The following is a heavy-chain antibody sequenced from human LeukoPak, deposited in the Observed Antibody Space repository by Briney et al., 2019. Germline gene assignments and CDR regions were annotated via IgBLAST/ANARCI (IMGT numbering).Heavy chain of an antibody. CDR2: ISGSGGST. Sequence: GGSLRLSCAASGFTFSSYGMSWVRQAPGKGLEWVSAISGSGGSTYYADSVKGRFIISRDNSKNTLYLQMNSLRAEDTAVYYCANDGAYYDSSTDASDIWGQGTMVTVSS. CDR3: ANDGAYYDSSTDASDI. CDR1: GFTFSSYG. J-gene: IGHJ3*02. V-gene: IGHV3-23*01. D-gene: IGHD3-22*01.